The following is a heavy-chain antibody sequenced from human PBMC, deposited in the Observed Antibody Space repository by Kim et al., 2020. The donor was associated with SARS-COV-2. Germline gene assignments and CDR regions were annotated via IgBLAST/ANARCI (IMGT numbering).Heavy chain of an antibody. J-gene: IGHJ6*02. V-gene: IGHV3-13*01. CDR3: ARDFLGSSVLDV. D-gene: IGHD3-16*01. Sequence: YPGAVKGRFTISRENAKNSLYLQMNSLRAGDTAVYYCARDFLGSSVLDVWGQGTTVTVSS.